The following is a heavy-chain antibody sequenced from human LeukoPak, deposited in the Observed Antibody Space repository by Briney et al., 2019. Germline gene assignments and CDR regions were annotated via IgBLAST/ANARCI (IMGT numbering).Heavy chain of an antibody. CDR3: ARAEGYCSGGSCYAATLGENY. V-gene: IGHV4-38-2*01. J-gene: IGHJ4*02. CDR1: GGSFSGYY. Sequence: PSETLSLTCAVYGGSFSGYYWGWIRQPPGKGLEWIGSIYHSGSTYYNPSLKSRVTISVDTSKNQFSLKLSSVTAADTAVYYCARAEGYCSGGSCYAATLGENYWGQGTLVTVSS. D-gene: IGHD2-15*01. CDR2: IYHSGST.